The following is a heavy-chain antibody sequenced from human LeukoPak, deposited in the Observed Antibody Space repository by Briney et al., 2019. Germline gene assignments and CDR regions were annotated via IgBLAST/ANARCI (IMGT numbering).Heavy chain of an antibody. CDR1: GYTFTSYG. CDR3: ARSSSFVVVAEYYYYGMDV. Sequence: GASVKVSCKASGYTFTSYGISWVRQAPGQGLEWMGWISAYNGNTNYAQKLQGRVTMTTDTSTSTAYMELRSLRSDDTAVYYCARSSSFVVVAEYYYYGMDVWGQGTTVTVSS. J-gene: IGHJ6*02. D-gene: IGHD2-15*01. CDR2: ISAYNGNT. V-gene: IGHV1-18*01.